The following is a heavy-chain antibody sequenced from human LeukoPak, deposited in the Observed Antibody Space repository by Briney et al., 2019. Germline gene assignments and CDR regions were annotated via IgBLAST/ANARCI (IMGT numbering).Heavy chain of an antibody. CDR3: AKGNWRYFDY. V-gene: IGHV3-23*01. Sequence: GGSLRLSCAASGFTFSTYVMSWVRQAPGKGLEWVSAISGSGGSTYYADSVKGRFTISRDNSKNTLYLQMNSLGADDTAAYYCAKGNWRYFDYWGQGTLVTVSS. J-gene: IGHJ4*02. CDR2: ISGSGGST. CDR1: GFTFSTYV. D-gene: IGHD1-1*01.